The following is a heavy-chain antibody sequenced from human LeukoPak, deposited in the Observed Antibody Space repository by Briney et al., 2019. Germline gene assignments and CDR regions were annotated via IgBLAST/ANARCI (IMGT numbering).Heavy chain of an antibody. CDR1: GFTVSDNC. V-gene: IGHV3-53*01. J-gene: IGHJ6*02. CDR2: SYSDGAT. D-gene: IGHD3-10*01. CDR3: ARERIYFGSGQDLSDARLFYYHGLDV. Sequence: GGSLRLSCVASGFTVSDNCMSWVREAPGKGLEWVSVSYSDGATYYSDSVKGRFILSRDNSKNTLYLQMSSLRAEDTAVYYCARERIYFGSGQDLSDARLFYYHGLDVRRPGTTATVSS.